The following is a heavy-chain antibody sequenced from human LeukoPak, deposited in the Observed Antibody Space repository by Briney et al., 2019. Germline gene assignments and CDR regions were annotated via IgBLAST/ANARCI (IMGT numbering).Heavy chain of an antibody. V-gene: IGHV3-53*01. CDR3: ARDRSSGWSVYDY. CDR2: IYSGSNS. D-gene: IGHD6-19*01. J-gene: IGHJ4*02. Sequence: GGSLPLSRVASGFTFSSNYMRWVRQAPGKGLEWVSVIYSGSNSYYSESVKGRFTISRNTSKNMLYLQMNSLRADDTAVYYCARDRSSGWSVYDYWGQGTLVTVSS. CDR1: GFTFSSNY.